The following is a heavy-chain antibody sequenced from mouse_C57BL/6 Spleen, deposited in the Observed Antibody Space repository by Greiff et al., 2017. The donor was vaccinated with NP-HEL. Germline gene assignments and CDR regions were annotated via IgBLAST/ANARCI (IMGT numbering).Heavy chain of an antibody. J-gene: IGHJ1*03. CDR2: ISSGGDYI. CDR1: GFTFSSYA. V-gene: IGHV5-9-1*02. Sequence: EVKVEESGEGLVKPGGSLKLSCAASGFTFSSYAMSWVRQTPEKRLEWVAYISSGGDYIYYADTVKGRFTISRDNARNTLYLQMSSLKSEDTAMYYCTREDDGPCFDVWGTGTTVTVSS. CDR3: TREDDGPCFDV. D-gene: IGHD2-3*01.